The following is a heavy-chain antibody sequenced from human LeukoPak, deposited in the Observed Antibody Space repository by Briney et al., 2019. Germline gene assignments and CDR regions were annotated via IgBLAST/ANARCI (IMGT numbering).Heavy chain of an antibody. Sequence: ASVKVSCKASGYTFTSYGISWVRQAPGQGLEWMGWISAYNGNTNYAQKLQGRVTMTTDASTSTAYMELRSLRSDDTAVYYCARAGPYNAWQSYDFWSGTTEGGYYFDYWGQGTLVTASS. CDR3: ARAGPYNAWQSYDFWSGTTEGGYYFDY. V-gene: IGHV1-18*01. CDR2: ISAYNGNT. J-gene: IGHJ4*02. D-gene: IGHD3-3*01. CDR1: GYTFTSYG.